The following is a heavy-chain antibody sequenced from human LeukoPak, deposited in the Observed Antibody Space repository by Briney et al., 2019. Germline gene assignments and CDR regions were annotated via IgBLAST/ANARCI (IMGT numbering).Heavy chain of an antibody. J-gene: IGHJ4*02. V-gene: IGHV4-39*02. CDR2: IYYSGST. Sequence: SETLSLTCTVSGGSISGSSYYWGWIRQPPGKGLEWIGSIYYSGSTYYNPSLKSRVTISVDTSKNQFSLKLNSVTATDTAVYYCARGRPGIVVVPAAPTEDYWGQGTLVTVSS. CDR1: GGSISGSSYY. CDR3: ARGRPGIVVVPAAPTEDY. D-gene: IGHD2-2*01.